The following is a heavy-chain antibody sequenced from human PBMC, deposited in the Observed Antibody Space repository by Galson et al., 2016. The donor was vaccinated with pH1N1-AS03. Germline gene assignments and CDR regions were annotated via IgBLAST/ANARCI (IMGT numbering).Heavy chain of an antibody. J-gene: IGHJ4*02. CDR2: IGSKANSYAT. V-gene: IGHV3-73*01. D-gene: IGHD6-13*01. CDR1: GFTFSGSA. CDR3: TRPGGAAAGTRVDY. Sequence: SLRLSCAASGFTFSGSAVHWVRQASGKGLEWIGHIGSKANSYATAYAASVKGRFTISRDDSKNTAYLQMNSLKTEDTAVYYCTRPGGAAAGTRVDYWGQGTLVTVSS.